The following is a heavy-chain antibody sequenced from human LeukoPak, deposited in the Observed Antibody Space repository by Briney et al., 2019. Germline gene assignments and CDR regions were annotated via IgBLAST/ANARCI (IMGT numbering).Heavy chain of an antibody. CDR3: ARGPPNWGYDY. CDR2: MSPDSGDT. J-gene: IGHJ4*02. V-gene: IGHV1-8*01. Sequence: ASVKVSCKASGYTFTSYDFNWVRQATGQRPEWMGWMSPDSGDTGYAQKFQDRVTMTRNTSISTAYMELSSLRSDDTAVYYCARGPPNWGYDYWGPGTLATVSS. D-gene: IGHD7-27*01. CDR1: GYTFTSYD.